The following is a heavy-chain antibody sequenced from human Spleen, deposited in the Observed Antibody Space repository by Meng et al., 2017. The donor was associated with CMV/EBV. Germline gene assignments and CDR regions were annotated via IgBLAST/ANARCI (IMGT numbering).Heavy chain of an antibody. V-gene: IGHV3-23*01. CDR2: LSANGAHT. Sequence: SGFILPLYAMPWVRQAPGKGLEWVASLSANGAHTHYADSVKGRFTISRDNSKTTLYLQMNTLRVEDTAIYYCARGGRLVRGIVLAQVWGQGTLVTVSS. CDR1: GFILPLYA. J-gene: IGHJ1*01. CDR3: ARGGRLVRGIVLAQV. D-gene: IGHD3-10*01.